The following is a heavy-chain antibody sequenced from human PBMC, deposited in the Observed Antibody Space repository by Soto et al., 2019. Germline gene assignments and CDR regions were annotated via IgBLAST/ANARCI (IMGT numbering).Heavy chain of an antibody. D-gene: IGHD7-27*01. V-gene: IGHV3-11*06. CDR2: ISSSSSYT. CDR3: ARERQSNWGEGGDAFDI. Sequence: GGSLRLSCAASGFTFSDYYMSWIRQAPGKGLEWVSYISSSSSYTNYADSVKGRFTISRDNAKNSLYLQMNSLRAEDTAVYYCARERQSNWGEGGDAFDIWGQGTMVTVSS. J-gene: IGHJ3*02. CDR1: GFTFSDYY.